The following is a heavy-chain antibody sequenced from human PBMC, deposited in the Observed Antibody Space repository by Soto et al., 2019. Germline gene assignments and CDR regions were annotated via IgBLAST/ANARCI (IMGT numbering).Heavy chain of an antibody. D-gene: IGHD2-2*01. Sequence: ASVKVSCKAYGFTFSDYYMHWVRETPGQGLEWMGWLNPKSGGTTYAQKFQGRLTLSRDTSINTAYMELSRLSIDDTALYYCARERYQVLSDGMDVWGQGTTVTVSS. CDR1: GFTFSDYY. CDR2: LNPKSGGT. J-gene: IGHJ6*02. CDR3: ARERYQVLSDGMDV. V-gene: IGHV1-2*02.